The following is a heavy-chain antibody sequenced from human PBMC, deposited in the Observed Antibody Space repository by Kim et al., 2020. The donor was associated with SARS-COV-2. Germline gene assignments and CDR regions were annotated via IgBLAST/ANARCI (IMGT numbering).Heavy chain of an antibody. J-gene: IGHJ4*02. V-gene: IGHV4-59*01. CDR1: GGSISSYY. CDR3: ARGRQGRWLDPFDY. D-gene: IGHD5-18*01. CDR2: IYYSGST. Sequence: SETLSLTCTVSGGSISSYYWSWIRQPPGKGLEWIGYIYYSGSTNYNPSLKSRVTISVDTSKNQFSLKLSSVTAADTAVYYCARGRQGRWLDPFDYWGQGTLVTVSS.